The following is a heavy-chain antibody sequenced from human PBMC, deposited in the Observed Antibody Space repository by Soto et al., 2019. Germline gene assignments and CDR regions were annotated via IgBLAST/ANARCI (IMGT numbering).Heavy chain of an antibody. CDR1: NGSISNFY. CDR2: VYSSGSA. CDR3: AGQTFTIAAASYGRSNWFDP. V-gene: IGHV4-4*07. D-gene: IGHD6-25*01. J-gene: IGHJ5*02. Sequence: SSETLSLTCTVSNGSISNFYWNWIRHPAGKRLEWIGRVYSSGSASYNPSLRSRVTMSVDTSKNQFSLKLNSVTAADTAVYYCAGQTFTIAAASYGRSNWFDPWGPGTLVTVS.